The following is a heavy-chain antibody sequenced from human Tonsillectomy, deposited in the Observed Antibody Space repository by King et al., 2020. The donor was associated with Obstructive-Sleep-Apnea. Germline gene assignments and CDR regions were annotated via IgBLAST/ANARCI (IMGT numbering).Heavy chain of an antibody. V-gene: IGHV3-11*01. D-gene: IGHD6-19*01. Sequence: VQLVESGGGVVKPGGSLRVSCAASGFTFSDFYMGWIRRAPGKGLEWISYITSGGSSMYYADSVQGRFSISRDNAKKSLYLQMNSLRVEDTAVYYCVRDPTDIGYSSGWFDLWGPGTLVTVSS. CDR2: ITSGGSSM. CDR1: GFTFSDFY. CDR3: VRDPTDIGYSSGWFDL. J-gene: IGHJ5*02.